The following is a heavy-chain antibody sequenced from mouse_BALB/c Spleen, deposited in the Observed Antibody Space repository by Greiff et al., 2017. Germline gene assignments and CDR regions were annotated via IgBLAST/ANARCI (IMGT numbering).Heavy chain of an antibody. CDR2: IDPFNGGT. V-gene: IGHV1S135*01. Sequence: VQLQQSGPELMKPGASVKISCKASGYSFTSYYMHWVKQSHGKSLEWIGYIDPFNGGTSYNQKFKGKATLTVDKSSSTAYMHLSSLTSEDSAVYYCARFDPYYFDYWGQGTTLTVSS. J-gene: IGHJ2*01. CDR3: ARFDPYYFDY. CDR1: GYSFTSYY.